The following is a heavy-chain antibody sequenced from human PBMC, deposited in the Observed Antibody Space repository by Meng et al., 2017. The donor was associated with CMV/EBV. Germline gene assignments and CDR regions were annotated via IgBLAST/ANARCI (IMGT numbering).Heavy chain of an antibody. V-gene: IGHV1-46*01. D-gene: IGHD2-15*01. J-gene: IGHJ4*02. CDR2: INPSGGST. CDR3: AREGEGVVAATPHFDY. Sequence: QVRLLQLGAEGKKPGASVKSSCKASGYTFTSYYMHWVRQAPGQGLEWMGIINPSGGSTSYAQKFQGRVTMTRDTSTSTVYMELSSLRSEDTAVYYCAREGEGVVAATPHFDYWGQGTLVTVSS. CDR1: GYTFTSYY.